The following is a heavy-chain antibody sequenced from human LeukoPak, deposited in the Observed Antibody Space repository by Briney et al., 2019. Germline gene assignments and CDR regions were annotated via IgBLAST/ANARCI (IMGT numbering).Heavy chain of an antibody. D-gene: IGHD3-9*01. CDR3: AKEGYYYDILTGYSYLFDY. CDR2: ISGSGGST. V-gene: IGHV3-23*01. CDR1: GLTFSNYG. J-gene: IGHJ4*02. Sequence: GGSLRLSCAASGLTFSNYGMHWVRQAPGKGLEWVSAISGSGGSTYYADSVKGRFTISRDNSKNTLYLQMNSLRAEDTAVYYCAKEGYYYDILTGYSYLFDYWGQGTLVTVSS.